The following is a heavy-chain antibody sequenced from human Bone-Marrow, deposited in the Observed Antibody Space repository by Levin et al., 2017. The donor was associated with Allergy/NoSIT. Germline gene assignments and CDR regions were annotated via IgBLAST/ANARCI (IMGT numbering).Heavy chain of an antibody. Sequence: SETLSLTCTVSGDSISSYYWNWIRQTPEKGLEWIGYVYYTGVAEYNPSLKSRVTIRSDMSESKITLRLKSVTAADTAMYYCARDRDFFYGSGSRDKGLDVWGQGIKVTVSS. CDR3: ARDRDFFYGSGSRDKGLDV. J-gene: IGHJ6*02. D-gene: IGHD3-10*01. V-gene: IGHV4-59*01. CDR1: GDSISSYY. CDR2: VYYTGVA.